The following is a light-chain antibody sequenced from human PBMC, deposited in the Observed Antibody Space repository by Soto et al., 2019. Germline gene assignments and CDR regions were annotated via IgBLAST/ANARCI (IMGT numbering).Light chain of an antibody. J-gene: IGLJ1*01. Sequence: QSVLPQPASLYGSPGQSITISCTGTSSDVGGYNYVSWYQQHPGKAPKLMIYDVSNRPSGVSNRFSGSKSGNTASLTISGLQAEDEADYYCSSYTSSSTRVVFGTGTKVTVL. CDR3: SSYTSSSTRVV. CDR1: SSDVGGYNY. V-gene: IGLV2-14*01. CDR2: DVS.